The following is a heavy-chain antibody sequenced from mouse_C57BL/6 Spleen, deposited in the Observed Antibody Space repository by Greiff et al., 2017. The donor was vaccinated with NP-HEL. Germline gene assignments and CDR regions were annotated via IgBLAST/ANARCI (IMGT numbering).Heavy chain of an antibody. D-gene: IGHD1-1*01. CDR1: GYTFTDYN. CDR3: ASGGSRGYYAMDY. J-gene: IGHJ4*01. Sequence: VQLQQSGPELVKPGASVKMSCKASGYTFTDYNMHWVKQSHGKSLEWIGYINPNNGGTSYNQKFKGKATLTVNKSSSTAYMELRSLTSEDSAVYYCASGGSRGYYAMDYWGQGTSVTVSS. CDR2: INPNNGGT. V-gene: IGHV1-22*01.